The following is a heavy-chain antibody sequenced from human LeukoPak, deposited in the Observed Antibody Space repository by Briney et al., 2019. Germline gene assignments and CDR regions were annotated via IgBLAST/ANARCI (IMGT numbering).Heavy chain of an antibody. V-gene: IGHV3-30*02. Sequence: GGSLRLSCAASGFTFTNYGMHWVRQAPGKGLEWVAFIRYDGSNKYYADSVKGRFTISRDNSKNTLYLQMDSLRAEDTAVYYCAKEGYSLYYFDYWGQGTLVTVSS. CDR2: IRYDGSNK. J-gene: IGHJ4*02. CDR1: GFTFTNYG. CDR3: AKEGYSLYYFDY. D-gene: IGHD5-18*01.